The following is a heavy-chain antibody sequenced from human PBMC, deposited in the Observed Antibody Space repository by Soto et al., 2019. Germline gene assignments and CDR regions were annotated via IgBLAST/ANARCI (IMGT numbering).Heavy chain of an antibody. Sequence: PSETLSLTCTVSGGSISSSSYYWGWIRQPPGKGLEWIGSIYYSGSTYYNPSLKSRVTISVDTSKNQFSLKLSSVTAADTAVYFCAIHEYGRRPAADWDFDYWGQGTLVTVSS. CDR2: IYYSGST. J-gene: IGHJ4*02. D-gene: IGHD2-2*01. CDR1: GGSISSSSYY. CDR3: AIHEYGRRPAADWDFDY. V-gene: IGHV4-39*01.